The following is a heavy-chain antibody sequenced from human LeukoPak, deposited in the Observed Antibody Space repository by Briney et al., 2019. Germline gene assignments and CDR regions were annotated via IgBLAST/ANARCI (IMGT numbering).Heavy chain of an antibody. CDR2: IYHSGST. CDR3: AKVGYCDAGPCYFDS. CDR1: GGSISSGGHS. Sequence: SETLSLTCAVSGGSISSGGHSWSWIRQPPGKGLEWIGYIYHSGSTYYNPSLKSRVTISVDTSKNQFSLELNSVTAADTAVYYCAKVGYCDAGPCYFDSWGQGTLVTVSS. D-gene: IGHD2-15*01. J-gene: IGHJ4*02. V-gene: IGHV4-30-2*01.